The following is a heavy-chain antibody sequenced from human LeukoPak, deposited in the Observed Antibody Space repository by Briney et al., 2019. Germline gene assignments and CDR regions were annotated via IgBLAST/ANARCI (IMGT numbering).Heavy chain of an antibody. CDR2: INSNNSYI. J-gene: IGHJ6*03. CDR1: GFTFSSYS. CDR3: ARTGDYDFWSDYHFYYYYYMDV. V-gene: IGHV3-21*01. D-gene: IGHD3-3*01. Sequence: GGSLRLSCAASGFTFSSYSMDWVRQAPGKGVEWVSSINSNNSYIYYADSVKGRFTISRENAKNSMYPQMHSLRAEDTAVYYCARTGDYDFWSDYHFYYYYYMDVWGKGTTVTVSS.